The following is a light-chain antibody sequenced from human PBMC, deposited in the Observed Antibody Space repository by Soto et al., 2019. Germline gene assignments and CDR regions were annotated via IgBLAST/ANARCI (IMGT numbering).Light chain of an antibody. V-gene: IGKV1-39*01. CDR1: QSISSY. CDR2: AAS. J-gene: IGKJ3*01. CDR3: RQTYSTPLT. Sequence: DVQMTQSPSSLSASFGDRVTITCRSSQSISSYLNGYQQKPGKAPTLLMFAASSLQSGVTSSFSGSGARTDFTLSISSLQPEEFATYFCRQTYSTPLTFGPGTKVDIK.